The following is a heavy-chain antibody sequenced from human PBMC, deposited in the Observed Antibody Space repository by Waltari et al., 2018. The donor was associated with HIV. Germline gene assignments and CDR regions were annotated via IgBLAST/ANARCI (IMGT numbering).Heavy chain of an antibody. Sequence: QVQLVQSGAEVKKPGASVRLSCKASGSAFTTFYIHWLRQAPGQSPEWMGIVNPTSGTTSYTQRFQGRVTMARDTSTNAAYMELTGLKSEDTAFYYCARGGPLSGPATPFDRWGQGTLITVSS. CDR3: ARGGPLSGPATPFDR. V-gene: IGHV1-46*01. CDR2: VNPTSGTT. J-gene: IGHJ5*02. CDR1: GSAFTTFY.